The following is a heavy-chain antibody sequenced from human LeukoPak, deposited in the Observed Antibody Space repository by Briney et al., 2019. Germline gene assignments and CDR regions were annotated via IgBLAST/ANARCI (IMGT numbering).Heavy chain of an antibody. CDR1: GFNLSYYG. J-gene: IGHJ4*02. Sequence: GGSLRLSCAASGFNLSYYGMYWVRQTPGKGLEWVTVISYHGYNEYYADSVKGRFTISRDNSKNTLYLQMNSLRSEDTAIYYCAKDHDILTGAFDFWGQGALVTVSS. V-gene: IGHV3-30*18. D-gene: IGHD3-9*01. CDR3: AKDHDILTGAFDF. CDR2: ISYHGYNE.